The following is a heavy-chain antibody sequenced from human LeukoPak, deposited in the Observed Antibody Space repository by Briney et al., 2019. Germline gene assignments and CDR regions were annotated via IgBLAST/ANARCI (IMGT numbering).Heavy chain of an antibody. CDR2: ISYDGSNK. D-gene: IGHD1-26*01. V-gene: IGHV3-30-3*01. Sequence: GRSLRLSCAASGFTFSSYAMHWVRQAPGKGLEWVAVISYDGSNKYYADSVKGRFTISRDNSKNTLYQQMNSLRAEDTAVYYCARSIVGATISGNAFDIWGQGTMVTVSS. CDR1: GFTFSSYA. CDR3: ARSIVGATISGNAFDI. J-gene: IGHJ3*02.